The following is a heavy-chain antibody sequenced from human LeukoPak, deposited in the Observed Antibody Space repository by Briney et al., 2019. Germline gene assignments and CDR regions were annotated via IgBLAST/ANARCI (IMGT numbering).Heavy chain of an antibody. D-gene: IGHD3-9*01. Sequence: ASVKVSCKASGGTFSSYAISWVRQAPGQGLEWMGRIIPILGVANYAQKFQGRVTITADKSTSTAYMELSSLRSDDTAVYYCARGLKEYYDILTGYYSSHYFDYWGQGTLVTVSS. V-gene: IGHV1-69*04. CDR2: IIPILGVA. CDR1: GGTFSSYA. CDR3: ARGLKEYYDILTGYYSSHYFDY. J-gene: IGHJ4*02.